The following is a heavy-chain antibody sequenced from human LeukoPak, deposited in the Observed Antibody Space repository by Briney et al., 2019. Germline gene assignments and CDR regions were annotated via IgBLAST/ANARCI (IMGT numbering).Heavy chain of an antibody. CDR3: VRKFATGD. CDR1: GFTFSSHL. D-gene: IGHD1-14*01. V-gene: IGHV3-74*01. Sequence: GGSLRLSCAASGFTFSSHLMHWVRHAQGTGLVWVSSVKSDGTATNYADSVEGRFTISRDNAKNTLYLQMNSLRVEDTAVYYCVRKFATGDWGQGTLVTVSS. CDR2: VKSDGTAT. J-gene: IGHJ4*02.